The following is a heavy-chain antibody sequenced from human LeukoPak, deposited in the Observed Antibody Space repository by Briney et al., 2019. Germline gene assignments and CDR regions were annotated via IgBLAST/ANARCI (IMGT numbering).Heavy chain of an antibody. CDR2: IKQDGSEK. D-gene: IGHD3-3*01. V-gene: IGHV3-7*01. CDR1: GFTFRSYW. Sequence: GGSLRLSCAASGFTFRSYWMTWVRQAPGKGLEWVANIKQDGSEKYYVDSVKGRFTISRDNAKNSLYLQMNSLRAEDTAVYYCARDQVERYDFWSGSTYYYYMDVWGKGTTVTVSS. J-gene: IGHJ6*03. CDR3: ARDQVERYDFWSGSTYYYYMDV.